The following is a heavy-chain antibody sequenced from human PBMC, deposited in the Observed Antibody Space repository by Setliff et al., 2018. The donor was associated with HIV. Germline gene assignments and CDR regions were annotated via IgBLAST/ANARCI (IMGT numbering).Heavy chain of an antibody. CDR2: SYNSGST. V-gene: IGHV4-38-2*02. J-gene: IGHJ3*02. CDR3: AREPRTTMIRNAFDI. D-gene: IGHD3-22*01. CDR1: GYSISSGFY. Sequence: PSETLSLTCTVSGYSISSGFYWGWIRQPPGKGLEWIGNSYNSGSTYYNPSLKSRVTISVDTSKNQFSLKLSSVTAADTAVYYCAREPRTTMIRNAFDIWGQGTMVTVSS.